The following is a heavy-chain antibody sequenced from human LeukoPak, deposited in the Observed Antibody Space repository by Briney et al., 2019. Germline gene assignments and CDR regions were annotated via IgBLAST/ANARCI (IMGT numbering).Heavy chain of an antibody. CDR1: GFTFDDYA. D-gene: IGHD6-13*01. V-gene: IGHV3-9*01. J-gene: IGHJ4*02. CDR2: ISWNSGSI. CDR3: AKDIGGAVAAAGFDY. Sequence: GRSLRLSCAASGFTFDDYAMHRVRQAPGKGLEWVSGISWNSGSIGYADSGKGRFTISRDNAKNSLYLQMNSLRAEDTALYYCAKDIGGAVAAAGFDYWGQGTLVTVSS.